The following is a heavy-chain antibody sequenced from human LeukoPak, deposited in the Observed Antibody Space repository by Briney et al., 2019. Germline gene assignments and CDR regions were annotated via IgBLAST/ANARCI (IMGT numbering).Heavy chain of an antibody. J-gene: IGHJ4*02. CDR3: ARLVGATTPGWFYFDY. Sequence: SETLSLTCTVSGGSISSSSYYWGWIRQPPGKGLEWIGSIYYSGSTYYNPSLESRVTISVDTSKNQFSLKLSSVTAADTAVYYCARLVGATTPGWFYFDYWGQGTLVTVSS. V-gene: IGHV4-39*01. CDR2: IYYSGST. CDR1: GGSISSSSYY. D-gene: IGHD1-26*01.